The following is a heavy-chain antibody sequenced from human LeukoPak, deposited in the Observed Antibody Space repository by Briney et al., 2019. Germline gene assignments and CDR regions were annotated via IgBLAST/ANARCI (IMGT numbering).Heavy chain of an antibody. J-gene: IGHJ4*02. CDR3: ARDRSRGLNYFDY. CDR2: INYSGST. Sequence: PSETLFLTCRVSGGSIGSYYWSWIRQPPGKGLEWIGYINYSGSTNYNPSLKSRVTISVDTSKNHFSLKLSSVTAADTAVYYCARDRSRGLNYFDYWGQGTLVTVSS. CDR1: GGSIGSYY. V-gene: IGHV4-59*01. D-gene: IGHD3-10*01.